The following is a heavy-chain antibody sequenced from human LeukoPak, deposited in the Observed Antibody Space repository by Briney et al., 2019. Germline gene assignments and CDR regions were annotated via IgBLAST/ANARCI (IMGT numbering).Heavy chain of an antibody. CDR2: IYHSGNT. CDR3: AREGVLGAFDI. V-gene: IGHV4-38-2*02. Sequence: KPSEALSLTCTVSGYSISSGYYWDWIRQPPGKGLEWIGSIYHSGNTYYNPSLKSRVTISVDTSKNQFSLNLRSVTAADTAVYYCAREGVLGAFDIWGHGTMVTVSS. CDR1: GYSISSGYY. D-gene: IGHD2/OR15-2a*01. J-gene: IGHJ3*02.